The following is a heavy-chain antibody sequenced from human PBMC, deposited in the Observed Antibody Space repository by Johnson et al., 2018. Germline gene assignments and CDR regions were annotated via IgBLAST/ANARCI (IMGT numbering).Heavy chain of an antibody. V-gene: IGHV3-21*01. J-gene: IGHJ6*03. CDR3: ARRNDGYDFGYYLDV. CDR2: IRTTSHYI. Sequence: VQLVQSGGGLVKPGGSLRLSCAASGFTFSAYRMSWVRQAPGKGLEGVSSIRTTSHYIYYVSSVKGRLTISRDNSRDPLYLKMDNLRAEDTAVYYCARRNDGYDFGYYLDVWGKGDHGHLLL. CDR1: GFTFSAYR. D-gene: IGHD5-12*01.